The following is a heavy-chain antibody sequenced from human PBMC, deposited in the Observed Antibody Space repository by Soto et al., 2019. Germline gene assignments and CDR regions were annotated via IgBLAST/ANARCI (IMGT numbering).Heavy chain of an antibody. J-gene: IGHJ4*02. V-gene: IGHV4-59*01. CDR1: GGSISSYY. D-gene: IGHD3-10*01. Sequence: PSETLSLTCTVSGGSISSYYWSWIRQPPGKGLEWIGYIYYSGSTNYNPSLKSRVTISVDTSKNQFSLKLSSVTAADTAVYYCARGRFGEDYYFDYWGQGTLVTVSS. CDR2: IYYSGST. CDR3: ARGRFGEDYYFDY.